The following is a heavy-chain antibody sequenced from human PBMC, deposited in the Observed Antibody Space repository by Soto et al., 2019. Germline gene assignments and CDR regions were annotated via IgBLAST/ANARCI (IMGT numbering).Heavy chain of an antibody. CDR2: ISYDGSNT. CDR1: GFTFSDYG. D-gene: IGHD4-17*01. J-gene: IGHJ4*02. V-gene: IGHV3-30*18. Sequence: QIQLVESGGGVVQPGTSLRLSCAASGFTFSDYGMHWVRQAPGKGLEWVAFISYDGSNTDYIDSVTGRFTISRDNSQNTLYLQMHSPRGDDTAVYYCAKRSTPGLRWGVDFDSWGQGTLLTVSS. CDR3: AKRSTPGLRWGVDFDS.